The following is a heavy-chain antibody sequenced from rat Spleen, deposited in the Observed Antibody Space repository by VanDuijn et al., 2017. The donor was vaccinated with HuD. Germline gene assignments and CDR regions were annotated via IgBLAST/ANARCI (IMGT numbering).Heavy chain of an antibody. J-gene: IGHJ1*01. CDR2: IWTGGST. CDR3: TRSNRDLPYWNFDF. V-gene: IGHV2-30*01. CDR1: GFSLTSYN. D-gene: IGHD3-8*01. Sequence: VQLQESGPGLVQPSQTLSLTCTVSGFSLTSYNVHWVRQPTGKGLEWMGVIWTGGSTDYNSALKSRLSISRDTSKSQVFLKKNSLQTDDTAVDFWTRSNRDLPYWNFDFWGPGTMVTVSS.